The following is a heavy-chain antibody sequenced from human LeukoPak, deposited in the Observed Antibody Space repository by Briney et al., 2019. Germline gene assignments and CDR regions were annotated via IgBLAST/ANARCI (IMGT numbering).Heavy chain of an antibody. CDR3: ARRPSGSYRLDY. D-gene: IGHD3-10*01. Sequence: SETLSLTCTASGGSISSSGYYWGWIRQPPGKGLEWIGSIYYSGSTYYNPSLKSRVTISVDTSKNQFSLKLSSVTAADTAVYYCARRPSGSYRLDYWGQGTLVTVSS. V-gene: IGHV4-39*01. J-gene: IGHJ4*02. CDR2: IYYSGST. CDR1: GGSISSSGYY.